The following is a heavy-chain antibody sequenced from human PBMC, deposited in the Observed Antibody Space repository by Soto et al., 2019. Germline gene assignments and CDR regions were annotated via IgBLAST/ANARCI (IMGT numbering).Heavy chain of an antibody. V-gene: IGHV3-30*18. CDR3: VKDVYGDYVRLGAFDI. J-gene: IGHJ3*02. Sequence: QVQLVESGGGVVQPGRSLRLSCAASGFTFSNYGMHWVRQAPGKGLECVAVISYDGNNILYADSVKGRFTVSRDNSRNTLFLQMNSLRAEDTALYYCVKDVYGDYVRLGAFDIWGQGTMVTVSS. CDR2: ISYDGNNI. CDR1: GFTFSNYG. D-gene: IGHD4-17*01.